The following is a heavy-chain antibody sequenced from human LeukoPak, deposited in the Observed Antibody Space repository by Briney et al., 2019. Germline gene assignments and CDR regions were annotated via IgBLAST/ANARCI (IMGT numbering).Heavy chain of an antibody. Sequence: PGRSLRLSCAASGFTFSSYGMHWVRQAPGKGLEWVAGISDRGSRTNYADSVKGRFTISTDHPKNTLYLQMNSLRAEDTAVYFCAKRGVVIRVILVGFHKEAYYFDSWGQGALVTVSS. J-gene: IGHJ4*02. CDR3: AKRGVVIRVILVGFHKEAYYFDS. D-gene: IGHD3-22*01. CDR1: GFTFSSYG. V-gene: IGHV3-23*01. CDR2: ISDRGSRT.